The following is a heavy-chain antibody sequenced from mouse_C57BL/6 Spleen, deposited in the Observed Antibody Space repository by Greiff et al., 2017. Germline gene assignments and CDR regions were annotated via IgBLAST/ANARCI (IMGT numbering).Heavy chain of an antibody. Sequence: VQLQQSGPELVKPGASVKMSCKASGYTFTDYNMHWVKQSHGKSLEWIGYINPNNGGTSYNQKFKGKATLTVNKSSSTAYMELRSLTSEDSAVYYCARPLYYYGNYVDYWGQGTTLTVSS. CDR3: ARPLYYYGNYVDY. CDR2: INPNNGGT. J-gene: IGHJ2*01. CDR1: GYTFTDYN. D-gene: IGHD2-1*01. V-gene: IGHV1-22*01.